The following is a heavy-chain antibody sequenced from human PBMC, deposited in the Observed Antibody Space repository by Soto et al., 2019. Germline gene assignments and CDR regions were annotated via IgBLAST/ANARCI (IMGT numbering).Heavy chain of an antibody. Sequence: ASVKVSCKASGYTFTSYGISWVRQAPGQGLEWMGWISAYSGNTNYAQKLQGRVTMTTDTSTSTAYMELRSLRSDDTAVYYCARGGFMITFGGVIDFWFDPWGQGTLVTVSS. CDR3: ARGGFMITFGGVIDFWFDP. CDR2: ISAYSGNT. V-gene: IGHV1-18*01. CDR1: GYTFTSYG. J-gene: IGHJ5*02. D-gene: IGHD3-16*02.